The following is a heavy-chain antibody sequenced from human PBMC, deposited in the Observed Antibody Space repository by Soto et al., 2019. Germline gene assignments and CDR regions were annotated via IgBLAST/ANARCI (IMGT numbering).Heavy chain of an antibody. V-gene: IGHV3-66*01. CDR1: GFTVSSNY. Sequence: EVQLVESGGGLVQPGGSLRLSCAASGFTVSSNYMSWVRQAPGKGLEWVSVIYSGGSTYYADSVKGRFTISRDNSKNTLYLQMNSLRAEDTAVYYCARDLTTVVTRYYGMAVWGQGTTVTVSS. CDR3: ARDLTTVVTRYYGMAV. D-gene: IGHD4-17*01. J-gene: IGHJ6*02. CDR2: IYSGGST.